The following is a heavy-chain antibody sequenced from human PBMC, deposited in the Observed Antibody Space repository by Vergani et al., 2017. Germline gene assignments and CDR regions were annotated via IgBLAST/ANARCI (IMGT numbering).Heavy chain of an antibody. V-gene: IGHV4-61*02. Sequence: QVQLQESGPGLVKPSQTLSLTCTVSGGSISSGSYYWSWIRQPAGKGLEWIGRIYTSGSTNYNPSLKSRVTISVDTSKNQFSLKLSSGTDADTAVYYCARGGLDLDYWGQGTLVTVSS. D-gene: IGHD3-10*01. J-gene: IGHJ4*02. CDR1: GGSISSGSYY. CDR3: ARGGLDLDY. CDR2: IYTSGST.